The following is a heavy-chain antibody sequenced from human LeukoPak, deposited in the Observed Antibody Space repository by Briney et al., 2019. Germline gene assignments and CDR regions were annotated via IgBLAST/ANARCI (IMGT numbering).Heavy chain of an antibody. CDR3: AGSSIAAWTFDY. D-gene: IGHD6-6*01. Sequence: SETLSLTCTVSGGSVSSHRYYWGWLRQPPGKGLEWIGSVYYSGSTYYNPSLKSRVTISVDTSKNQFSLKLSSVTAADTAVYYCAGSSIAAWTFDYWGQGTLVTVSS. CDR2: VYYSGST. J-gene: IGHJ4*02. V-gene: IGHV4-39*07. CDR1: GGSVSSHRYY.